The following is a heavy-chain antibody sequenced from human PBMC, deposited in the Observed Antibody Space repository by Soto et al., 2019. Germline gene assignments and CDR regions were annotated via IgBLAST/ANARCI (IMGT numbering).Heavy chain of an antibody. J-gene: IGHJ3*02. CDR3: AREGGGIAAAGAGNDAFDI. V-gene: IGHV1-2*02. Sequence: QAQLVQSGAEVKKPGASVKVSCKASGYTLSDYYMQWVRQAPGQGLEWMGWFNPNSGDTNYAQKFQGRVTMTRDTSIATAYMELSSLKSDDTAVYYCAREGGGIAAAGAGNDAFDIWGQGIMVTVSS. CDR2: FNPNSGDT. D-gene: IGHD6-13*01. CDR1: GYTLSDYY.